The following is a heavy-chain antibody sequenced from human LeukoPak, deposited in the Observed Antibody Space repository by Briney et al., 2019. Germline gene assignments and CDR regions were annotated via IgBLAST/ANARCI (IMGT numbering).Heavy chain of an antibody. Sequence: ASVKVSCKASGYTFTGYYMHWVRQAPGQGLEWMGWINPNSGDTNYAQKFQGRVTVTRDTPISTAYMELRSLRSDDTAVYYCARDRFYDFWSGYFFDYWGQGTLVTVSS. D-gene: IGHD3-3*01. CDR3: ARDRFYDFWSGYFFDY. J-gene: IGHJ4*02. V-gene: IGHV1-2*02. CDR2: INPNSGDT. CDR1: GYTFTGYY.